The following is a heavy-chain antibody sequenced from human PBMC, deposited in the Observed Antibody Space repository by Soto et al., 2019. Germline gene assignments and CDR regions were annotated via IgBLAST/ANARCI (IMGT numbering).Heavy chain of an antibody. CDR2: VYHSGNT. V-gene: IGHV4-4*02. Sequence: PSETLSLTCAVSGDSISSDKWWSWVRQPPGKGLEWIGEVYHSGNTNYNPSLKSRVIIPVDKSKNQFSLKLSSVTDADTAMYYCARGERQQQRDYWGQGTRVTLSS. J-gene: IGHJ4*02. CDR1: GDSISSDKW. D-gene: IGHD6-13*01. CDR3: ARGERQQQRDY.